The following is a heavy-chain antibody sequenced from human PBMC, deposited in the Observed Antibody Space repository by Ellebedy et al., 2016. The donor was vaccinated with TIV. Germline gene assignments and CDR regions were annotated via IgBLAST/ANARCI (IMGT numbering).Heavy chain of an antibody. CDR2: IYSGGST. CDR1: GFTVSSNY. CDR3: ARVRRVGATFWGYYYYYYYMDV. D-gene: IGHD1-26*01. V-gene: IGHV3-53*01. J-gene: IGHJ6*03. Sequence: GESLKISXAASGFTVSSNYMSWVRQAPGKGLEWVSVIYSGGSTYYADSVKGRFTISRDNSKNTLYLQMNSLRAEDTAVYYCARVRRVGATFWGYYYYYYYMDVWGKGTTVTVSS.